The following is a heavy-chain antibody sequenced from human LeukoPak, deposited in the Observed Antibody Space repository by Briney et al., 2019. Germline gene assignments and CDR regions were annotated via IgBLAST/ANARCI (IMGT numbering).Heavy chain of an antibody. V-gene: IGHV3-23*01. CDR1: GFIFSNYA. D-gene: IGHD1-14*01. CDR3: ANLGANTRISGDY. CDR2: VRGSGGDT. Sequence: KAGGSLRLSCTASGFIFSNYAMSWVRQAPGKGLEWVSEVRGSGGDTYYADSVKGRFTISRDNSKKMLYLQMSSLRAEDTAVYYCANLGANTRISGDYWGQGTLVTVSS. J-gene: IGHJ4*02.